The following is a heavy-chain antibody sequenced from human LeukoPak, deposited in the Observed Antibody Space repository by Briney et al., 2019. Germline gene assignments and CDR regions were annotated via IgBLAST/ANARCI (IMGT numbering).Heavy chain of an antibody. CDR2: INHSGST. V-gene: IGHV4-34*01. Sequence: SETLSLTCAVYGGSFSGYYWSWIRQPPGKGLEWIGEINHSGSTNYNPSLKSRVTISVDTSKNQFSLKLSSVTAADSAVYYCARRHHDFWRPFDSWGQGTLVTVSS. D-gene: IGHD3-3*01. J-gene: IGHJ4*02. CDR1: GGSFSGYY. CDR3: ARRHHDFWRPFDS.